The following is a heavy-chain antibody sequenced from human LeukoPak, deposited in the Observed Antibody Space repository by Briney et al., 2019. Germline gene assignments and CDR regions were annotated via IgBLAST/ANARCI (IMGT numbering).Heavy chain of an antibody. CDR3: ARDPQDYDSWSGYYSDY. CDR2: IIPILGIA. D-gene: IGHD3-3*01. V-gene: IGHV1-69*04. J-gene: IGHJ4*02. CDR1: GGTFSSYT. Sequence: SVKVSCKASGGTFSSYTISWVRQAPGQGLEWMGRIIPILGIANYAQKFQSRVTITADKSTSTAYMELSSLRSGDTAVYYCARDPQDYDSWSGYYSDYWGQGTLVTVSS.